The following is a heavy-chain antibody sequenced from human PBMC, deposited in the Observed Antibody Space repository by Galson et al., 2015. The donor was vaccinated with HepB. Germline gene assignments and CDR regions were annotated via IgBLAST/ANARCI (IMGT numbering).Heavy chain of an antibody. CDR2: MNPNSGNT. D-gene: IGHD2-2*01. J-gene: IGHJ6*03. V-gene: IGHV1-8*01. CDR3: ARGPLWDIVVVPATYYYMDV. CDR1: GYTFTSYD. Sequence: SVKVSCKASGYTFTSYDINWVRQATGQGLEWMGWMNPNSGNTGYAQKFQGRVTMTRNTSISTAYMELSSLRSEDTAVYYCARGPLWDIVVVPATYYYMDVWGKGTTVTVSS.